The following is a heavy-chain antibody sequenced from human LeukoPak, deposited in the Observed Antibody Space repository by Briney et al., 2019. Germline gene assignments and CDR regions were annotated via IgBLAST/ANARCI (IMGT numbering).Heavy chain of an antibody. J-gene: IGHJ4*02. Sequence: SETLSLTCTVSGGSISSSNFYWGWIRQPPGKGLEWIGTIYHTGSTYYNPSLKSRVTISVDTSKNQFSLNLSSVTAADTAVYYCARYYYDSRLFDYWGQGTLVTVSS. CDR2: IYHTGST. CDR3: ARYYYDSRLFDY. CDR1: GGSISSSNFY. V-gene: IGHV4-39*01. D-gene: IGHD3-22*01.